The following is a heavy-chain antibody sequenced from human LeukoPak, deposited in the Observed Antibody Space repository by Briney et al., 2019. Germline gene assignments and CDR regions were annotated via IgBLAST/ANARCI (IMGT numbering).Heavy chain of an antibody. CDR2: ISGSGGTT. V-gene: IGHV3-23*01. D-gene: IGHD6-13*01. J-gene: IGHJ3*02. CDR3: AKMWQQLVRFAGFDI. CDR1: GFTFSSYS. Sequence: GGSLRLSCAASGFTFSSYSMNWVRQAPGKGLEWVSGISGSGGTTHYADSVKGRFTISRDNSKNTLYLQMNSLGAEDTAVYYCAKMWQQLVRFAGFDIWGQGTMVTVSS.